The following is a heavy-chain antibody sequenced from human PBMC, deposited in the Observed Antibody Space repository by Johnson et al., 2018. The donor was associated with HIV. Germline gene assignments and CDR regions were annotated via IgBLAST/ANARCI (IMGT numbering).Heavy chain of an antibody. CDR1: GFSISNYA. CDR3: ARAPSRLRYFDWSEDAFDI. D-gene: IGHD3-9*01. CDR2: ISWNSGSI. V-gene: IGHV3-9*01. Sequence: VQLVESGGVVVQPGRSLRLACVTSGFSISNYAMHWVRQAPGKGLEWVSGISWNSGSIGYADSVKGRFTISRDNAKNSLYLQMNSLRAEDTALYYCARAPSRLRYFDWSEDAFDIWGQGTMVTVSS. J-gene: IGHJ3*02.